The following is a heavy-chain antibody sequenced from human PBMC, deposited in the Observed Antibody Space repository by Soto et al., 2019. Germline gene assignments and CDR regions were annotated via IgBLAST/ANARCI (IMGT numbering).Heavy chain of an antibody. D-gene: IGHD3-9*01. CDR1: GYSFTSYW. CDR3: ARVSLSYDIITGYPYGMDV. V-gene: IGHV5-51*01. Sequence: PGESLKISCKGSGYSFTSYWIGWVRQMPGKGLEWMGIIYPGDSDTRYSPSFQGQVTISADKSISTAYLQWSSLKASDTAVYYCARVSLSYDIITGYPYGMDVWGKGTTVTVSS. J-gene: IGHJ6*04. CDR2: IYPGDSDT.